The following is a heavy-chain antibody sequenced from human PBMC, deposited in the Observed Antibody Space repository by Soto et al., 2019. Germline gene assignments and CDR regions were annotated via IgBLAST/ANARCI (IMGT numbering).Heavy chain of an antibody. J-gene: IGHJ3*02. CDR1: GGSFSGYY. CDR3: ARTRGTNGGDAFDI. D-gene: IGHD2-8*01. V-gene: IGHV4-34*01. Sequence: SETLSLTCAVYGGSFSGYYWSWIRQPPGKGLEWIGEINHSGSTNYNPSLKSRVTISVDTSKNQFSLKLSSVTAADTAVYYCARTRGTNGGDAFDIWGQGTMVTVSS. CDR2: INHSGST.